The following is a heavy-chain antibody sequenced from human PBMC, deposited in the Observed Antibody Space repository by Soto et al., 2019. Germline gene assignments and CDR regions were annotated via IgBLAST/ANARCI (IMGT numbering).Heavy chain of an antibody. CDR2: INSGGST. Sequence: GGSLRLSCAPSGFTVSSHYMSWVRQAPGKGLEWVSVINSGGSTYYAGSVKGRFTISRDHSRNTLYLQMNSLRVEDTAVYFCAKTRGLPSEFDHWGQGSLVTVSS. CDR1: GFTVSSHY. CDR3: AKTRGLPSEFDH. V-gene: IGHV3-53*01. J-gene: IGHJ4*02.